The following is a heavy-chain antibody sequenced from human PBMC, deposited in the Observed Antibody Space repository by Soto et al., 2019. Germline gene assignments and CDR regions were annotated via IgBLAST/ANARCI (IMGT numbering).Heavy chain of an antibody. CDR1: GGSISSYY. Sequence: QVQLQESGPGLVKPSETLSLTCTVSGGSISSYYWSWIRQSPGKGLEWIGYIYYSGSTKYNPSLNSLVTISVDTSKNQFSLKLSSVTAADTAVYYCARGRGDTAMAWYYWGQGTLVTVSS. V-gene: IGHV4-59*01. CDR2: IYYSGST. D-gene: IGHD5-18*01. J-gene: IGHJ4*02. CDR3: ARGRGDTAMAWYY.